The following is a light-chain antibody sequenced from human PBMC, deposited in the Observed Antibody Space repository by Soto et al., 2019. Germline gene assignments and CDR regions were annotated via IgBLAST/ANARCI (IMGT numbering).Light chain of an antibody. V-gene: IGKV1-39*01. J-gene: IGKJ1*01. CDR3: QQSYRIPPRT. CDR2: AAS. Sequence: DIQMTQSPSSLSASVGDRVTITCRASQSISTYLHWYQQKPGKAPQLLIYAASNLQSGVPSRFSGSGSGPDFTLTISSLQPEDSATYCCQQSYRIPPRTFGQGPKVEIK. CDR1: QSISTY.